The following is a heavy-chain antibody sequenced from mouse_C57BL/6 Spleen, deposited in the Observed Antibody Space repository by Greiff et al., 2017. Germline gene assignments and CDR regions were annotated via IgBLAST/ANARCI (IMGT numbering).Heavy chain of an antibody. V-gene: IGHV1-69*01. D-gene: IGHD2-1*01. CDR2: IDPSDSYP. Sequence: QVQLQQPGAELVMPGASVKLSCKASGYTFTSYWMHWVKQRPGQGLEWIGEIDPSDSYPNYNQKFKGKSTLTVDQSSSTAYMQLSSLTSEDSAVYYCARKGYYGNYVAYWGQGTLVTVSA. J-gene: IGHJ3*01. CDR3: ARKGYYGNYVAY. CDR1: GYTFTSYW.